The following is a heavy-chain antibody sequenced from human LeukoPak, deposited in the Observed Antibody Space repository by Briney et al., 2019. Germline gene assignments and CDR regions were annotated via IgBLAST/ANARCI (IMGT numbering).Heavy chain of an antibody. Sequence: GGSLRLSCAASGFTFSSYAMSWVRQAPGKGLEWVSGISGSGGSAYYADSVKGRFTISRDNSKNTLYLQMNSLRAEDTAVYYCAKDRISKTYYYYGMDLWGQGTTVTVS. D-gene: IGHD1-14*01. V-gene: IGHV3-23*01. CDR2: ISGSGGSA. CDR3: AKDRISKTYYYYGMDL. CDR1: GFTFSSYA. J-gene: IGHJ6*02.